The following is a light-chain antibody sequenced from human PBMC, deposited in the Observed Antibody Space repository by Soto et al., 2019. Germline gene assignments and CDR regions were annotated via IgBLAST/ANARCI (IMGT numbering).Light chain of an antibody. CDR2: DAS. CDR1: QSVSSDS. CDR3: QQYGSAPRT. V-gene: IGKV3-20*01. Sequence: EIVLTQSPGTLSLSPGERAILSCRASQSVSSDSLAWYRQKPGQAPRLLVYDASSRATGIPDRFSGSGSGTDFTLTISRLEPEDSAVYYCQQYGSAPRTFGQGTKVEIK. J-gene: IGKJ1*01.